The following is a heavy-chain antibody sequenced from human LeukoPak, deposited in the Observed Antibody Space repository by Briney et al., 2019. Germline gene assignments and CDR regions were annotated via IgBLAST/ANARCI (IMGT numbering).Heavy chain of an antibody. CDR1: GFTFSGYW. Sequence: PGGSLRLSCADSGFTFSGYWMHWVRQGPGKGLEWVSCISTDESSTRYADSVKGRFTISRDNAKNTLYLQMNSLRVEDTALYYCVRAGGGSSRMAFDPWGQGTLVTVSS. CDR2: ISTDESST. D-gene: IGHD2-15*01. CDR3: VRAGGGSSRMAFDP. V-gene: IGHV3-74*01. J-gene: IGHJ5*02.